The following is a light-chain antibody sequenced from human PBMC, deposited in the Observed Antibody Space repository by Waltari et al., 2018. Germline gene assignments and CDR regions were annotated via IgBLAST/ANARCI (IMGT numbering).Light chain of an antibody. J-gene: IGLJ3*02. V-gene: IGLV1-40*01. CDR2: GNT. CDR1: STNFGAGYD. Sequence: QSVLTQPPSMSGAPGPKVTTPSTGGSTNFGAGYDVHWYQQFPGAAPKRLIFGNTSRASGVPGRFSGSKSGTSASLAIAGHQSEDEAVYYCQSFDSDLSASVFGGGTKLTVL. CDR3: QSFDSDLSASV.